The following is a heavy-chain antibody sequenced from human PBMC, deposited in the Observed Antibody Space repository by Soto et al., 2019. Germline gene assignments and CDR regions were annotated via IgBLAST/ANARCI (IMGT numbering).Heavy chain of an antibody. CDR1: GGTFSSYA. V-gene: IGHV1-69*06. CDR2: IIPIFGTA. D-gene: IGHD3-22*01. CDR3: ARGDYYDSLGPGAFDI. J-gene: IGHJ3*02. Sequence: GASVKVSCKASGGTFSSYAISWVRQAPGQGLEWMGGIIPIFGTANYAQKFQGRVTITADKSTSTAYMELSSLRSEDTAVYYCARGDYYDSLGPGAFDIWGQGTMVTVSS.